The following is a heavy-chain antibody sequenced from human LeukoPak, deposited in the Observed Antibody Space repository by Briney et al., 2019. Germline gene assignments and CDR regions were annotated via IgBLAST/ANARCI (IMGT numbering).Heavy chain of an antibody. Sequence: GASVKVSCKASGGTFTSYAISWVGQAHGQGLEWMGGIIPIFGTSNYAQKFQRIVTIPADESTSTAYMELSSLRSEDTAVYYCARAGPGYCSSTSCYDAFDIWGQGTMVTVSS. CDR2: IIPIFGTS. J-gene: IGHJ3*02. V-gene: IGHV1-69*13. D-gene: IGHD2-2*01. CDR1: GGTFTSYA. CDR3: ARAGPGYCSSTSCYDAFDI.